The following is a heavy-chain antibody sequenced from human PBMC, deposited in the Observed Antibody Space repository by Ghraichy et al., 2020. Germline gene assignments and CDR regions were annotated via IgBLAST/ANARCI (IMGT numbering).Heavy chain of an antibody. CDR3: ARDTFMIRFGGVIASYFDY. D-gene: IGHD3-16*02. CDR2: TFYRSKWNN. Sequence: TLSLTCAISGDSVSSNIAAWNWIRQSPSRGLEWLGRTFYRSKWNNDYAVSVRSRTSINPDTSKNQFSLQLTSVTPDDTAVYYCARDTFMIRFGGVIASYFDYWGQGILVTVSS. J-gene: IGHJ4*02. CDR1: GDSVSSNIAA. V-gene: IGHV6-1*01.